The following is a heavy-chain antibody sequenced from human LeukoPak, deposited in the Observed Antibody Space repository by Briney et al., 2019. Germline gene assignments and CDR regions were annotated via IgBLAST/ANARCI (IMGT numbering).Heavy chain of an antibody. CDR1: GFTFSSYG. Sequence: GGSLRLSCAASGFTFSSYGMHWVRQTPGKGLEWVALISFDGSIEYYVDSVKGRFTISRDNSKNTLFLQMNSLRPEDTAVYYCAKYSDIAVAGSDDALDVWGQGTMVTVSS. D-gene: IGHD6-19*01. CDR2: ISFDGSIE. J-gene: IGHJ3*01. CDR3: AKYSDIAVAGSDDALDV. V-gene: IGHV3-30*18.